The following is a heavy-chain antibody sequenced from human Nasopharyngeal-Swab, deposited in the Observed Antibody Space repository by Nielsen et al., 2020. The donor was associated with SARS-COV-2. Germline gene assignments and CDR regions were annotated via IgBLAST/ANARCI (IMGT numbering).Heavy chain of an antibody. D-gene: IGHD3-10*01. CDR3: ARTPRGDHYFDY. J-gene: IGHJ4*02. CDR1: GFTFSDYY. Sequence: GESLKISCAASGFTFSDYYMSWIRQAPGKGLEWVSYISSSGSTIYYVDSVKGRFTISRDNAKNSLYLQMNSLRAEDTAVYYCARTPRGDHYFDYWGQGTLVTVSS. V-gene: IGHV3-11*04. CDR2: ISSSGSTI.